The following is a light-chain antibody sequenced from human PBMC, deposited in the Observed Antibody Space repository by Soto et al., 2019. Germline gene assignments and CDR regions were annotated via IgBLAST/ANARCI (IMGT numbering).Light chain of an antibody. Sequence: QSALTQPASVSGSPGQSITISCTGNSSDVGGYNYVSWYQHHPGKAPKLMIFDVSNRPSGVSNRFSGSKSGNTASLTISGLQPEDEADYYCSSYTTSNTRQIVFGTGTKVTV. CDR2: DVS. CDR1: SSDVGGYNY. V-gene: IGLV2-14*03. J-gene: IGLJ1*01. CDR3: SSYTTSNTRQIV.